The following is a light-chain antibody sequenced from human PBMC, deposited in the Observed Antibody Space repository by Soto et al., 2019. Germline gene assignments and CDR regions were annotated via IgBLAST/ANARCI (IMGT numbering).Light chain of an antibody. J-gene: IGKJ2*01. Sequence: EIVMTQSPAILSVSPGERATLSCRASQSVSSSLAWYQQKPGQAPRLLIYGASPRATGIPARFSGSGSGTEFTLTISSLQSEDFAVYYCHQYNDWPYTFGQGTKLEIK. V-gene: IGKV3-15*01. CDR2: GAS. CDR3: HQYNDWPYT. CDR1: QSVSSS.